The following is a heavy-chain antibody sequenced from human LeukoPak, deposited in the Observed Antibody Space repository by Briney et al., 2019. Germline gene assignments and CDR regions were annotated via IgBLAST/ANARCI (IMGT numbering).Heavy chain of an antibody. J-gene: IGHJ6*02. D-gene: IGHD6-13*01. CDR3: AREVAADTQPYYGMDV. CDR1: GGSISSYY. Sequence: SETLSLTCTVSGGSISSYYWSWIRQPPGKGLEWIGYIYYSGSTNYNPSLKSRVTISVDTSKNQFSLKLSSVTAADTAVYYCAREVAADTQPYYGMDVWGQGTTVTVSS. CDR2: IYYSGST. V-gene: IGHV4-59*01.